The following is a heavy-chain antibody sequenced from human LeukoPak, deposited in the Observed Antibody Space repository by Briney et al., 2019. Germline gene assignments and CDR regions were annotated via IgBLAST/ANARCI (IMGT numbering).Heavy chain of an antibody. D-gene: IGHD1-14*01. CDR3: ARVGTLKGFDY. CDR2: ISSSSSYI. J-gene: IGHJ4*02. Sequence: GGSLRLSCAASGFTFSSYSMNWVRQAPGKGLEWVSSISSSSSYIYYADSVKGRFTISRDNAKKSLYLQMNSLGAEDTAVYYCARVGTLKGFDYWGQGTLVTVSS. CDR1: GFTFSSYS. V-gene: IGHV3-21*01.